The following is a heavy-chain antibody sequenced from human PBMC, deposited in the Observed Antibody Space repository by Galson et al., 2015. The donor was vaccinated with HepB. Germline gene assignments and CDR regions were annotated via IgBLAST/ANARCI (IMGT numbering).Heavy chain of an antibody. V-gene: IGHV3-23*01. Sequence: SLRLSCAASGFTFSSYAMSWVRQAPGKGLEWVSAISGSGGSTYYADSVKGRFTISRDNSKNTLYLQMNSLRAEDTAVYYCAKDPVVPAAIAQRGDDYWGQGTLVTVSS. CDR2: ISGSGGST. CDR1: GFTFSSYA. CDR3: AKDPVVPAAIAQRGDDY. D-gene: IGHD2-2*02. J-gene: IGHJ4*02.